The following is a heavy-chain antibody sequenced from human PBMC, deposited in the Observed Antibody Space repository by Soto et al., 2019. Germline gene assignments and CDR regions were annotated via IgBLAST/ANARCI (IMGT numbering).Heavy chain of an antibody. CDR3: AIDGAPRYCSGRSCHPAGAY. J-gene: IGHJ4*02. CDR1: GFTFSNYG. D-gene: IGHD2-15*01. Sequence: QVQLVESGGGVVQPGRSLRLSCAGSGFTFSNYGLHWVRQTPGKGLECVAFISRDGSNQSYADSVKGRFTISRDSSKITLYLQMDSLRVADTAVYYCAIDGAPRYCSGRSCHPAGAYWGQGTLVTVSS. V-gene: IGHV3-30*03. CDR2: ISRDGSNQ.